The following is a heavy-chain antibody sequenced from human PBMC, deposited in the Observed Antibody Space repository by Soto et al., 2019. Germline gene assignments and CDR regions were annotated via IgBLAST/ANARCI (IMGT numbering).Heavy chain of an antibody. CDR2: IYSGGST. Sequence: VGSLSLSCAASGFTVSSNYMSWVRQAPGKGLEWVSVIYSGGSTYYADSVKGRFTISRDNSKNTLYLQMNSLRAEDTAVYYCATYYDILTGYYPDYYGMDVWGQGTTVTVAS. V-gene: IGHV3-53*01. D-gene: IGHD3-9*01. J-gene: IGHJ6*02. CDR3: ATYYDILTGYYPDYYGMDV. CDR1: GFTVSSNY.